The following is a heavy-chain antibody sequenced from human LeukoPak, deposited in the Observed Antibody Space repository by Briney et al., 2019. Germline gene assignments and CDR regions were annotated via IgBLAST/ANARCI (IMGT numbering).Heavy chain of an antibody. D-gene: IGHD3-22*01. V-gene: IGHV1-2*02. CDR3: ARAKGDYYDSSGYYYLLF. CDR2: INPNSGGT. CDR1: GYTFTGYY. J-gene: IGHJ4*02. Sequence: ASVKVSCKASGYTFTGYYMHWVRQAPGQGLEWMGWINPNSGGTNYAQKFQGRVTMTRDTSISTAYMELSRLRSDDTAVYYCARAKGDYYDSSGYYYLLFWGQGTLVTVSS.